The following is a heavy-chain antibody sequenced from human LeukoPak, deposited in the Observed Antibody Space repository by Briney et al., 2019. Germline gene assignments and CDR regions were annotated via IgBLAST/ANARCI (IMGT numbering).Heavy chain of an antibody. V-gene: IGHV1-2*02. J-gene: IGHJ5*02. CDR3: ARGNPYSSSSAWFDP. CDR1: GYTLTGYY. CDR2: INPNSGGA. Sequence: ASVKVSCTASGYTLTGYYIHWVRQAPGQGLEWLGWINPNSGGANYAQKFQGRVTVTRDASISTAYMELSRLRSDDTAVYYCARGNPYSSSSAWFDPWGQGTLVTVSS. D-gene: IGHD6-6*01.